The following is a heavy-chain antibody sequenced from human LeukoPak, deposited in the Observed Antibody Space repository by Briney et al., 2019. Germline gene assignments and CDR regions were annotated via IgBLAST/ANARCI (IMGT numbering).Heavy chain of an antibody. V-gene: IGHV1-18*01. CDR2: ISAYNGNT. J-gene: IGHJ3*02. D-gene: IGHD4-17*01. CDR1: GYTFTSHG. Sequence: ASVKVSCKASGYTFTSHGISWVRQAPGQGLEWMGWISAYNGNTNYAQKFQGRVTMTRNTSISTAYMELSSLRSEDTAVYYCARDYGDYVDDAFDIWGQGTMVTVSS. CDR3: ARDYGDYVDDAFDI.